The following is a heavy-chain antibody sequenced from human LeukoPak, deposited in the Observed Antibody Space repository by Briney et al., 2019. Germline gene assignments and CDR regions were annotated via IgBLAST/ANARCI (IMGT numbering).Heavy chain of an antibody. Sequence: ASVKVSCKASGYTFTSYYMHWVRQAPGQGLEWMGIINPSGGSTSYAQKFRGRVTMTRDTSTSTVYMELSSLRSEDTAVYYCAKQWLDQAGWFDPWGQGTLVTVSS. CDR3: AKQWLDQAGWFDP. V-gene: IGHV1-46*01. J-gene: IGHJ5*02. D-gene: IGHD6-19*01. CDR2: INPSGGST. CDR1: GYTFTSYY.